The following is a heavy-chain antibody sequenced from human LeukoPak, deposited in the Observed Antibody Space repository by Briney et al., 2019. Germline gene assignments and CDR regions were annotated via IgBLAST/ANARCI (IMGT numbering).Heavy chain of an antibody. D-gene: IGHD2-2*01. CDR1: GFTFSSYG. V-gene: IGHV3-30*18. Sequence: GGSLRLSCAASGFTFSSYGMHWVRQAPGKGLEWVAVISYDGSNKYYADSVKGRFTISRDNSKNTLYLQMNSLRAEDTAVYYCAKDGGGPFVVVPAAPDYWGQGTLVTVSS. CDR2: ISYDGSNK. J-gene: IGHJ4*02. CDR3: AKDGGGPFVVVPAAPDY.